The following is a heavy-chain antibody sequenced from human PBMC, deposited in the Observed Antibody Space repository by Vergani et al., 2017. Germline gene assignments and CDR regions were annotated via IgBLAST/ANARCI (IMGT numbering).Heavy chain of an antibody. Sequence: VQLVESGGGVVQPGRSLRLSCAASGFTFSSYGMHWVRQAPGKGLEWVSYISSSSSTIYYADSVKGRFTISRDNAKNSLYLQMNSLRDEDTAVYYCAPGSGSYLDYWGQGTLVTVSS. V-gene: IGHV3-48*02. CDR3: APGSGSYLDY. D-gene: IGHD3-10*01. CDR2: ISSSSSTI. J-gene: IGHJ4*02. CDR1: GFTFSSYG.